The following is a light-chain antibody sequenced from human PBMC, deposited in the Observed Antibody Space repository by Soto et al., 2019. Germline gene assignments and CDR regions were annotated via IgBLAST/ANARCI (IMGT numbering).Light chain of an antibody. J-gene: IGKJ1*01. V-gene: IGKV3-20*01. CDR2: GAS. CDR3: QQYGSSPRT. CDR1: QSVSSSY. Sequence: EIVLTQSPGNLSLSPGERATLSCRASQSVSSSYLGWYQQKPGQAPRLLMYGASSRATGIPERFSGSGSGTDFTLTISRLEPEDFAVYYCQQYGSSPRTFGQGTKVDIK.